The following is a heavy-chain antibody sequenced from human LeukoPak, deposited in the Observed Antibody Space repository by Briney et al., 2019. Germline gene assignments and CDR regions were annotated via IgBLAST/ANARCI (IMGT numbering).Heavy chain of an antibody. D-gene: IGHD6-19*01. J-gene: IGHJ4*02. Sequence: GGSLRLSCVASGFAVSSNYMSWFRQAPGKGLEWVSVIYSAGNTYYADSVKGRFTISRHNSENTLYLHMNSLRVEDTAVYFCARGGTPGYSSGRIDYWGQGTLVTVSS. CDR3: ARGGTPGYSSGRIDY. CDR1: GFAVSSNY. V-gene: IGHV3-53*04. CDR2: IYSAGNT.